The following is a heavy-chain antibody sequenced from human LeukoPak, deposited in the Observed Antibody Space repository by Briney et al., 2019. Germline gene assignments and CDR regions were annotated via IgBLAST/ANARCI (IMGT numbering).Heavy chain of an antibody. D-gene: IGHD3-22*01. CDR2: INPNSGGT. Sequence: ASVKVSCKASGYTFTGYYMHWVRQAPGQGLEWMGWINPNSGGTNYAQKFQGRVTMTRDTSISTAYMELSRLRSDDTAVYYCARAVRRAFITTPLDYWGQGTLVTVFS. J-gene: IGHJ4*02. V-gene: IGHV1-2*02. CDR1: GYTFTGYY. CDR3: ARAVRRAFITTPLDY.